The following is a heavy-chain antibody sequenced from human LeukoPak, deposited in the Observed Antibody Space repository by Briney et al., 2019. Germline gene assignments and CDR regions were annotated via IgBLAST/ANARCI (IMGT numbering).Heavy chain of an antibody. Sequence: ASVKVSCKASGGTFSSYAISWVRQAPGQGLEWMGWMNPNSGNTGYAQKFQGRVTITRNTSISTAYMELSSLRSEDTAVYYCARVGEMRLAPWPDFDYWGQGTLVTVSS. V-gene: IGHV1-8*03. CDR1: GGTFSSYA. CDR2: MNPNSGNT. J-gene: IGHJ4*02. D-gene: IGHD3-10*01. CDR3: ARVGEMRLAPWPDFDY.